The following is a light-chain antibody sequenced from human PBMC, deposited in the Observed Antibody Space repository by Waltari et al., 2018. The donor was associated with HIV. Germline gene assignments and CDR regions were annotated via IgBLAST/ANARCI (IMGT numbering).Light chain of an antibody. Sequence: DIVLTQSPATLSLSPGERATLSCRASQNVDNYLAWYQQKPGQAPRLLIYDASNRATGIPDRFSGSGSGTDFTLTISRLEPEDFAVYYCQQYGGSRNTFGGGTKVEIK. CDR3: QQYGGSRNT. CDR1: QNVDNY. V-gene: IGKV3-20*01. J-gene: IGKJ4*01. CDR2: DAS.